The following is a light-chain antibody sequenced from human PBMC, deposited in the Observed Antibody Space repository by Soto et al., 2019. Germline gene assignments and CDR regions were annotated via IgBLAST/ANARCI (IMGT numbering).Light chain of an antibody. CDR2: RNN. CDR3: AAWDDSLSGRGV. J-gene: IGLJ1*01. V-gene: IGLV1-47*01. CDR1: SSNIGSNY. Sequence: SVLTQPPSASGTPGQRVAISCSGSSSNIGSNYAYWYQQLPGTAPKLLIYRNNQRPSGVPDRFSGSKSGTSASLAISGLRSEDEADYYCAAWDDSLSGRGVFGTGTKVTVL.